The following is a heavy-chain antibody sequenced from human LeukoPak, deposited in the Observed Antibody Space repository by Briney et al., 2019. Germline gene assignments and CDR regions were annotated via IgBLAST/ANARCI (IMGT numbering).Heavy chain of an antibody. CDR3: ARAPRASCYRCNWFDP. V-gene: IGHV3-21*01. D-gene: IGHD2-2*01. CDR2: ISSSSTYI. J-gene: IGHJ5*02. Sequence: GGSLRLSCAASGFTFSSYSVNWVRQAPGKGLEWVSSISSSSTYIYYADSVKGRFTISRDNSKNTLYLQMGSLRAEDMAVYYCARAPRASCYRCNWFDPWGQGTLVTVSS. CDR1: GFTFSSYS.